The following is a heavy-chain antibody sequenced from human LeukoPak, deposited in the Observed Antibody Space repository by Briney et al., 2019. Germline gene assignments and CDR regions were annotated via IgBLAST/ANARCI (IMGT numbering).Heavy chain of an antibody. D-gene: IGHD5-18*01. J-gene: IGHJ6*03. Sequence: RASVKVSCKASGGTFSSYAISWVRQAPGQGLEWMGGIIPIFGTANYAQKFQGRVTITADKSTSTAYMELSSLRSEDTAVYYCGGYSYGAPLPYYYYYYMDVWGKGTTVTVSS. CDR1: GGTFSSYA. V-gene: IGHV1-69*06. CDR3: GGYSYGAPLPYYYYYYMDV. CDR2: IIPIFGTA.